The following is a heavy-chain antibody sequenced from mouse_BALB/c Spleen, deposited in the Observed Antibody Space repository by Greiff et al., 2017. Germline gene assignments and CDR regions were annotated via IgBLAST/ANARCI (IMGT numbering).Heavy chain of an antibody. CDR1: GYSITSGYY. Sequence: DVKLVELGPGLVKPSQSLSLTCSVTGYSITSGYYWNWIRQFPGNKLEWMGYISYDGSNNYNPSLKNRISITRDTSKNQFFLKLNSVTTEDTATYYCARELTGTFWFAYWGQGTLVTVSA. D-gene: IGHD4-1*01. V-gene: IGHV3-6*02. CDR2: ISYDGSN. CDR3: ARELTGTFWFAY. J-gene: IGHJ3*01.